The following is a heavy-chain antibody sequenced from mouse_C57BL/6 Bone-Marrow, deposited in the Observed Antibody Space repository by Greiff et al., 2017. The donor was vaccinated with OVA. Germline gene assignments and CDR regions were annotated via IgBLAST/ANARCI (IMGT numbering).Heavy chain of an antibody. CDR1: GYTFTSYW. J-gene: IGHJ2*01. Sequence: QVQLQQPGAELVRPGTSVKLSCKASGYTFTSYWMHWVKQRPGQGLEWIGVIYPSDSYTNYNQKFKGQATLTVDTSSSTAYMQLSSLTSEDSAVYYCARHGNWLLYYFDYWGQGTTLTVSS. CDR3: ARHGNWLLYYFDY. CDR2: IYPSDSYT. V-gene: IGHV1-59*01. D-gene: IGHD4-1*01.